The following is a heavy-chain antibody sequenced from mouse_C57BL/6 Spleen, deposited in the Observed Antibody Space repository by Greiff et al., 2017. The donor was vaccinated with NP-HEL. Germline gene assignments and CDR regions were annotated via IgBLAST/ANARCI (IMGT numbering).Heavy chain of an antibody. Sequence: EVQLQQSGPELVKPGASVKISCKASGYSFTGYYMNWVKQSPEKSLEWIGEINPSTGGTTYNQKFKAKATLTVDKSSSTAYMQLKSLTSEDSAVYYCARRGKLEGYYAMDYWGQGTSVTVSS. D-gene: IGHD1-3*01. J-gene: IGHJ4*01. CDR1: GYSFTGYY. V-gene: IGHV1-42*01. CDR3: ARRGKLEGYYAMDY. CDR2: INPSTGGT.